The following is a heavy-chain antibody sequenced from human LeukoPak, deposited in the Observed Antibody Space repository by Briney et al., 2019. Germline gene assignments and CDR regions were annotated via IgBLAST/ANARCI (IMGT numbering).Heavy chain of an antibody. CDR1: GFTFSSYA. Sequence: PGGSLRLSCAASGFTFSSYAMSWVRQAPGKGLEWVSAISGSGGSTYYADSVKGRFTISRDNSKNTLYLQMNSLRAEDTAVYYCAKTGSRYDILTGYEYYFDYWGQGTLVTVSS. J-gene: IGHJ4*02. CDR3: AKTGSRYDILTGYEYYFDY. V-gene: IGHV3-23*01. CDR2: ISGSGGST. D-gene: IGHD3-9*01.